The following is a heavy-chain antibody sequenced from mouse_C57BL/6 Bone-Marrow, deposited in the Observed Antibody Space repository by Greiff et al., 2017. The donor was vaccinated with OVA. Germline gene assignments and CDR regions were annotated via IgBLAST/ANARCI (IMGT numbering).Heavy chain of an antibody. CDR2: INPSTGGT. J-gene: IGHJ3*01. Sequence: EVQLQQSGPELVKPGASVKISCKASGYSFTGYYMNWVKQSPEKSLEWIGEINPSTGGTTYNQKFKAKATLTVDKSSSTAYMQLKSLTSADSAVYYCARTYYSNYAWFAYWGQGTLVTVSA. CDR3: ARTYYSNYAWFAY. CDR1: GYSFTGYY. D-gene: IGHD2-5*01. V-gene: IGHV1-42*01.